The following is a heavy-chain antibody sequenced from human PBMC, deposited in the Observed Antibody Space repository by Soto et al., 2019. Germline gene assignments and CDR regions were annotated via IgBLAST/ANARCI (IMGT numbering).Heavy chain of an antibody. Sequence: QVQLVQSGAEVKKPGSSVRVSCNASGGTFSNYAISWVRQAPGQGLEWMGGIIPIFGTPNYAQKFQGRVTITADESTSTAYMELSSLRSEDTAVYYCARDRRAAASTALVLYFYGMDVWGQGTTVTVSS. V-gene: IGHV1-69*01. CDR3: ARDRRAAASTALVLYFYGMDV. D-gene: IGHD6-13*01. CDR1: GGTFSNYA. J-gene: IGHJ6*02. CDR2: IIPIFGTP.